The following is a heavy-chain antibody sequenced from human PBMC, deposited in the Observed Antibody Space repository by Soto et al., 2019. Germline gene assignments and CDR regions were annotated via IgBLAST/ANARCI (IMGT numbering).Heavy chain of an antibody. Sequence: SETLSLTCTVSGGSINSFSWSWIRQPPGKGLECIGYINYIGSTNYSASLNSRVTISVDTSKNQFSLRLSSVTAADTAVYYCARGRGSGWYEDAFDIWGQGTMLTVSS. J-gene: IGHJ3*02. CDR2: INYIGST. V-gene: IGHV4-59*08. CDR3: ARGRGSGWYEDAFDI. CDR1: GGSINSFS. D-gene: IGHD6-19*01.